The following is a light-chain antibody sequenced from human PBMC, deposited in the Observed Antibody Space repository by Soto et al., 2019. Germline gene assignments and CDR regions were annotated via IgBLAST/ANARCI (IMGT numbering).Light chain of an antibody. CDR3: QQYASSPVYT. CDR1: QSVSSSY. V-gene: IGKV3-20*01. J-gene: IGKJ2*01. CDR2: GAS. Sequence: EIVLTQSPGTLSLSPGERATLSCRASQSVSSSYLAWYQQKPGQAPRLLIYGASSRATGIPDRFSGSGSGTEFTLTISRLEPEDFAVYYCQQYASSPVYTFGQGTKLEIK.